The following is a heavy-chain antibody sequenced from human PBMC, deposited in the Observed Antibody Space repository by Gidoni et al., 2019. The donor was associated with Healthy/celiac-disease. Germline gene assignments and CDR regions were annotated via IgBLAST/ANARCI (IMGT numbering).Heavy chain of an antibody. CDR1: GFTFSSYW. D-gene: IGHD6-19*01. CDR2: IKQDGSEK. V-gene: IGHV3-7*01. CDR3: ARARSSGWYKY. Sequence: EVQLVESGGGLVQPGGSLRLSCAAPGFTFSSYWMSWVRQAPGKGLGWVANIKQDGSEKYYVDSVKGRFTISRDNAKNSLYLQMNSLRAEDTAVYYCARARSSGWYKYWGQGTLVTVSS. J-gene: IGHJ4*02.